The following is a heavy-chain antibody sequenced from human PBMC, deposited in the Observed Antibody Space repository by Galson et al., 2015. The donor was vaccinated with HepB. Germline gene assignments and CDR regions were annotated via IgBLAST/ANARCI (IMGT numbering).Heavy chain of an antibody. D-gene: IGHD5-12*01. CDR1: GLTFTTYS. V-gene: IGHV3-23*01. CDR3: AKRIGDDYGHFDY. J-gene: IGHJ4*02. Sequence: SLRLSCEASGLTFTTYSMTWVRQGPGQGLEWVSGISGRGGITHYADSVMGRFIISRDSSKNTLYLQMESLRAEDTAVYYCAKRIGDDYGHFDYWGQGTLVTVSS. CDR2: ISGRGGIT.